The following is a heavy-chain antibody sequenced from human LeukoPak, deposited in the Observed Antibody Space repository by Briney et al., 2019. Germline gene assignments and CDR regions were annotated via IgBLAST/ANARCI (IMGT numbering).Heavy chain of an antibody. V-gene: IGHV4-39*07. Sequence: SETLSLTCTVSGGSISSSSYYWGWIRQPPGKGLEWIGSIYYSGSTYYNPSLKSRVTISVDTSKNQFSLKLSSVTAADTAVYYCAGEYYYGSGSYYNGIYYFDYWGQGTLVTVSS. D-gene: IGHD3-10*01. CDR3: AGEYYYGSGSYYNGIYYFDY. CDR1: GGSISSSSYY. CDR2: IYYSGST. J-gene: IGHJ4*02.